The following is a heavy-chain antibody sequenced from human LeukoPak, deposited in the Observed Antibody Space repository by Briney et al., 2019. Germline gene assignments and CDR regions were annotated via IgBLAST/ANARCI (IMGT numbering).Heavy chain of an antibody. Sequence: ASVRVSCKASGYTFTHHSITWVRQAPGQGLEWMGWISGYNGDTMYAQKVQGRVTMTTDRSTTTAYMELRSLTSDDTALYYCARHPSNISGRYQYFDLWGRGTLVTVSS. J-gene: IGHJ2*01. CDR3: ARHPSNISGRYQYFDL. CDR1: GYTFTHHS. CDR2: ISGYNGDT. V-gene: IGHV1-18*01. D-gene: IGHD6-19*01.